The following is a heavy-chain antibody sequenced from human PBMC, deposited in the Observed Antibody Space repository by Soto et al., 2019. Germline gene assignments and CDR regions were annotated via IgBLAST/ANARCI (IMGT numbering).Heavy chain of an antibody. Sequence: WETLSLTCTVSGGSISSGIYHWGWIRQPPGKGLEWIGSIYYSGSTYSNTSLKSRVTISVDTSKNQFSLRLSSVTAADTAVYYCARHSDCSGGSCYSEYFAVGNWFDPWGQGTLVTVSS. D-gene: IGHD2-15*01. J-gene: IGHJ5*02. CDR3: ARHSDCSGGSCYSEYFAVGNWFDP. CDR2: IYYSGST. V-gene: IGHV4-39*01. CDR1: GGSISSGIYH.